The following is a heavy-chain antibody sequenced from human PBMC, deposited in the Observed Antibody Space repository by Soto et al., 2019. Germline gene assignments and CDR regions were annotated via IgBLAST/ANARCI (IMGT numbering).Heavy chain of an antibody. CDR1: GGSFSGYY. V-gene: IGHV4-34*01. CDR2: INHSGST. CDR3: ASGSCQPGIAMAGRRWFDH. J-gene: IGHJ5*01. Sequence: SETLSLTCAVYGGSFSGYYWSWLRQPPRKGLEWIGEINHSGSTNYNPSLKSRVTISVATSTNQFSLKLSSVTAAETAVYYCASGSCQPGIAMAGRRWFDHWYQESLMTVYS. D-gene: IGHD6-19*01.